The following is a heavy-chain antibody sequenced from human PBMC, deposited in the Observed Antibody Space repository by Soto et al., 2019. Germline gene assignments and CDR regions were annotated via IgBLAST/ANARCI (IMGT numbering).Heavy chain of an antibody. Sequence: SETLSLTCTVSGGSISSGGYYWSWIRQHPGKGLEWIGYIYYSGSTYYNPSLKSRVTISVDTSKNQFSLKLSSVTAADTAVYYCARMAARPVDYFDYWGQGTLVTVSS. J-gene: IGHJ4*02. V-gene: IGHV4-31*02. D-gene: IGHD6-6*01. CDR2: IYYSGST. CDR3: ARMAARPVDYFDY. CDR1: GGSISSGGYY.